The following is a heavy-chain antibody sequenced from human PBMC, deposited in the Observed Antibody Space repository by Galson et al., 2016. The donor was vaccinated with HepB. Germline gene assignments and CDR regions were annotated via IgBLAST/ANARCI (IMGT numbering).Heavy chain of an antibody. CDR3: TRAGDAGYCY. J-gene: IGHJ4*02. CDR1: GYTSTSYG. D-gene: IGHD3-16*01. CDR2: ISGYNDNT. Sequence: SVKVSCKASGYTSTSYGFSWVRQAPGQGLEWMGWISGYNDNTNYAQKFQGRVTMTTDTSTNTAYMELRSLTSDETAVYYSTRAGDAGYCYWGQGTLVTVSS. V-gene: IGHV1-18*04.